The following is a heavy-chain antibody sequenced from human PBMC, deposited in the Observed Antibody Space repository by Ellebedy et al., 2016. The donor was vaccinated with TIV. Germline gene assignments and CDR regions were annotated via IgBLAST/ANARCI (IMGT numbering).Heavy chain of an antibody. CDR2: INHSGST. D-gene: IGHD2-2*01. Sequence: SETLSLTXAVYGGSFSGYYWSWIRQPPGKGLEWIGEINHSGSTNYNPSLKSRVTISVDTSKNQFSLKLSSVTAADTAVYYCARRGIVVPAASAWFNPWGQGTLVTVSS. J-gene: IGHJ5*02. CDR3: ARRGIVVPAASAWFNP. V-gene: IGHV4-34*01. CDR1: GGSFSGYY.